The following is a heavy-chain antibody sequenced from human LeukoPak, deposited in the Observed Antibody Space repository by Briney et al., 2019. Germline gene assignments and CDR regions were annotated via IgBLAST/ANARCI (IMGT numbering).Heavy chain of an antibody. J-gene: IGHJ4*02. D-gene: IGHD3-22*01. CDR1: GSSFTSYW. CDR3: ARRISYYDSSGYVDY. V-gene: IGHV5-51*01. CDR2: IYPGDSDT. Sequence: GASLKISCKGSGSSFTSYWIGWVRPLPGKGLEWMGIIYPGDSDTRYSPSFQGQVTISADKSISTAYLQWSSLKASDTAMYYCARRISYYDSSGYVDYWGQGTLVTVSS.